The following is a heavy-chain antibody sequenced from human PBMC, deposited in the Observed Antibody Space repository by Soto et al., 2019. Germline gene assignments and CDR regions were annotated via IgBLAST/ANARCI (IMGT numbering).Heavy chain of an antibody. CDR3: ARDLKVAGTNSFYYYGMDV. CDR1: GFTFSNYT. CDR2: ISRSSRNI. D-gene: IGHD6-19*01. V-gene: IGHV3-21*01. Sequence: EVQLVEYGGGLVKPGGSLTLSCAASGFTFSNYTMNWVRQAPGKGLEWVSSISRSSRNIYYADSVKGRFTISRDNAKNALYLHMNSLRAGDTAVYYCARDLKVAGTNSFYYYGMDVWGQGTTVTVSS. J-gene: IGHJ6*02.